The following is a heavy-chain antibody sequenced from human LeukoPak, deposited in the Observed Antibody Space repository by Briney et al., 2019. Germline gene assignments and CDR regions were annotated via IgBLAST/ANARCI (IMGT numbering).Heavy chain of an antibody. CDR2: ISSSSSYI. D-gene: IGHD1-26*01. CDR1: GFTFSSYS. V-gene: IGHV3-21*01. Sequence: PGGSLRLSCAASGFTFSSYSMNWVRQAPGKGLEWVSSISSSSSYIYYADSVKGRFTISRDNAKNSLYLQMSSLRADDTAVYYCARDKIVGPTTLDYWGQGTLVTVSS. CDR3: ARDKIVGPTTLDY. J-gene: IGHJ4*02.